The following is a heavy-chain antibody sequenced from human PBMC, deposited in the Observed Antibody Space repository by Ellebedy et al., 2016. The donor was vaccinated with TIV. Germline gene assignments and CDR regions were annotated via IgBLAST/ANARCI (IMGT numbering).Heavy chain of an antibody. CDR3: AGPAAIGTKAFDY. D-gene: IGHD2-2*01. Sequence: GGSLRLSCAASGFTFSSYGMHWVRQAPGKGLEWVANIKQDESEKYYVDSVKGRFSISRDNAKKSLYLQMNNLRAEDTAVYYCAGPAAIGTKAFDYWGQGTLVTVSS. J-gene: IGHJ4*02. V-gene: IGHV3-7*01. CDR2: IKQDESEK. CDR1: GFTFSSYG.